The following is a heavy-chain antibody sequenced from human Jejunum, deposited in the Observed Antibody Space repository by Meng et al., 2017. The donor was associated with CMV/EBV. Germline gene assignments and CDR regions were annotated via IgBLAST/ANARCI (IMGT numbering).Heavy chain of an antibody. Sequence: QVRVVDPGGGLVKPGGSLRLSCAASTFTFMDYNMSWIRQAPGKGLEWVSYISSRSTFTNFADSVKGRFTISRDNAKNSLYLQMNSLRADDTAIYYCARVRDLVHWSFDLWGRGTLVTVSS. V-gene: IGHV3-11*05. CDR2: ISSRSTFT. CDR1: TFTFMDYN. J-gene: IGHJ2*01. CDR3: ARVRDLVHWSFDL.